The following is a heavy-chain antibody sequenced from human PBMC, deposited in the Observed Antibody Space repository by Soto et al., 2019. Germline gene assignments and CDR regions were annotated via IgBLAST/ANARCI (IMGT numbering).Heavy chain of an antibody. V-gene: IGHV3-9*01. CDR3: VKDWGPDFWNGYFNF. D-gene: IGHD3-3*01. J-gene: IGHJ4*02. CDR2: ISWNSASI. Sequence: EMQLVESGGGLVQPGRSLRLSCAASGFTFDDYAMHWVRQVPGKGLEWVSGISWNSASIGYADSVKGRFTTSRDNAKNSLYLEMNSLRTEDTAFYYCVKDWGPDFWNGYFNFWGQGTPVTVSS. CDR1: GFTFDDYA.